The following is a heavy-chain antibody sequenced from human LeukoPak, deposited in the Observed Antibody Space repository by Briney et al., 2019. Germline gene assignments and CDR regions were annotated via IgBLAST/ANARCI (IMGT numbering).Heavy chain of an antibody. J-gene: IGHJ4*02. D-gene: IGHD6-13*01. Sequence: PGGSLRLSCAASGFTVSSNYMSWVRQAPGKGLEWVSVIYSGRSTYYADSVKGRFTISRDNSKDTLYLQMNSLRAEDTAVYYCARVRYSSSLLYYFDYWGQGTLVTVSS. V-gene: IGHV3-66*01. CDR1: GFTVSSNY. CDR2: IYSGRST. CDR3: ARVRYSSSLLYYFDY.